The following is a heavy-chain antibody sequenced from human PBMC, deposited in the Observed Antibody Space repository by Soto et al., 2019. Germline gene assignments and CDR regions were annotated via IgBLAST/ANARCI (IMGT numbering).Heavy chain of an antibody. Sequence: SVKVSCKASGGTFSSYAISWVRQAPGQGLEWMGGIIPIFGTANYAQKFQGRVTITADESTSTAYMELSSLRSEDTALYYCARDLRFELYYYGMDVWGQGTTVTVSS. CDR3: ARDLRFELYYYGMDV. CDR1: GGTFSSYA. D-gene: IGHD3-3*01. V-gene: IGHV1-69*13. CDR2: IIPIFGTA. J-gene: IGHJ6*02.